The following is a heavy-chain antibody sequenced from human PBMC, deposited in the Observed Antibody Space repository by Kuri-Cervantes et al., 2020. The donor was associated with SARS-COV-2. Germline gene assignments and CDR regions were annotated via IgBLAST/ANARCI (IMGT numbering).Heavy chain of an antibody. CDR2: IYYSGST. D-gene: IGHD3-10*01. Sequence: SETLSLTCTVPGGSFSSGDYYWSWIRQPPGKGLEWIGYIYYSGSTNYNPSLKSRVTISVDTSKNQFSLKLSSVTAADTAVYYCARSQLLWFGERRYYFDYWGQGTLVTVSS. J-gene: IGHJ4*02. CDR3: ARSQLLWFGERRYYFDY. CDR1: GGSFSSGDYY. V-gene: IGHV4-61*08.